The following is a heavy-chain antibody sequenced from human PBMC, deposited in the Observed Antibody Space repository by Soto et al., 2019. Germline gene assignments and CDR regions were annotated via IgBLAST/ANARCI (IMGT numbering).Heavy chain of an antibody. Sequence: GGSLRLSCAASGFTFSTYSMNWVRQAPGKGLEWVSYISSSSSTIFYTDSVKGRFTVSRDNAKNSLYLQMNSLRAEDTAVYYCVRTTYYYYSSRSSGYWGQGTLVTVCS. CDR3: VRTTYYYYSSRSSGY. CDR2: ISSSSSTI. V-gene: IGHV3-48*01. D-gene: IGHD3-22*01. J-gene: IGHJ4*02. CDR1: GFTFSTYS.